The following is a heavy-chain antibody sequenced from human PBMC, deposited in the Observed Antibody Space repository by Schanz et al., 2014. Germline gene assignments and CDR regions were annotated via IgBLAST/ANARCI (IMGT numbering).Heavy chain of an antibody. J-gene: IGHJ3*01. CDR1: GFTVSSNH. CDR2: ISHSGGSK. CDR3: VTDDYFALTPVGQDHFDF. V-gene: IGHV3-23*04. Sequence: EGQLAESGGGLVQPGGSLRLSCAVSGFTVSSNHMSWVRQAPGKGLEWVSSISHSGGSKYYADSVKGRFTISRDNSENTLYLQMNSLRAEDTAVYYCVTDDYFALTPVGQDHFDFWGQGTMVTVSS. D-gene: IGHD3-9*01.